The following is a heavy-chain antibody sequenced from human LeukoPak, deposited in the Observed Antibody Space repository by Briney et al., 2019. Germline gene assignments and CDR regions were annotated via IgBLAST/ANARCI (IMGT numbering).Heavy chain of an antibody. CDR3: ARAKPSDGPFDY. D-gene: IGHD1-14*01. V-gene: IGHV4-39*07. Sequence: SETLSLTCTVSGGSISSSSYYWGWIRQPPGKGLEWIGSIYYSGSTYYNPSLKSRVTISVDTSKNQFSLKLSSVTAADTAVYYCARAKPSDGPFDYWGQGTLVTVSS. CDR1: GGSISSSSYY. J-gene: IGHJ4*02. CDR2: IYYSGST.